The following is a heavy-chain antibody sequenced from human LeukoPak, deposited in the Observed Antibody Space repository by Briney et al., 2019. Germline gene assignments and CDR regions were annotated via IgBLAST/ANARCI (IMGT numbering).Heavy chain of an antibody. CDR3: ARQGIRGWFDP. D-gene: IGHD5-18*01. V-gene: IGHV4-59*01. CDR2: IYYSGST. Sequence: SETLSLTCTVSGGSISSYYWSWIRQPPGKGLEWIGYIYYSGSTNYNPSLKSRVTISVDTSKNQFSLKLSSVTAADTAVYYYARQGIRGWFDPWGQGTLVTVSS. CDR1: GGSISSYY. J-gene: IGHJ5*02.